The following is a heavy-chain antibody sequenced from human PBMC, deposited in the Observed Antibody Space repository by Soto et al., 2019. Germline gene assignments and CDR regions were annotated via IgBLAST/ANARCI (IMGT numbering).Heavy chain of an antibody. Sequence: GGSLRLSCAASGFTFRSYAMHWVRQAPGKGLEWVAVISYDGSNKYYADSVRGRFTISRDNSKNTLFLQMSSLRPEDAAVYYCAKDQYQLIRRCYGLDVWGQGTTVTVSS. CDR3: AKDQYQLIRRCYGLDV. J-gene: IGHJ6*02. CDR2: ISYDGSNK. CDR1: GFTFRSYA. D-gene: IGHD2-2*01. V-gene: IGHV3-30*18.